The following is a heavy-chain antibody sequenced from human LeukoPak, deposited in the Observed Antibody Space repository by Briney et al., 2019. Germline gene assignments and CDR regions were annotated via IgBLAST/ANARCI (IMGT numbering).Heavy chain of an antibody. CDR1: GGSISSYY. CDR2: IYTSGST. V-gene: IGHV4-4*07. J-gene: IGHJ6*03. Sequence: SETLSLTCTVSGGSISSYYWSWIRQPAGKGLEWIGRIYTSGSTNYNPSLKSRVTMSVDTSKNQFSLKLSSVTAADTAVYDCARVAPGRRRNYYYYYMDVWGKGTTVTVFS. CDR3: ARVAPGRRRNYYYYYMDV.